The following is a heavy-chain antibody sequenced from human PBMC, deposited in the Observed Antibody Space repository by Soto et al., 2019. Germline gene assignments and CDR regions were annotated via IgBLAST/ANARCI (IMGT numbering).Heavy chain of an antibody. D-gene: IGHD5-18*01. CDR2: ISSSGSDT. CDR1: GFTFSDYY. J-gene: IGHJ4*02. V-gene: IGHV3-11*05. Sequence: GGSLRLSCAASGFTFSDYYMSWIRQAPGKGLEWLSYISSSGSDTNYADSVKGRFTMSRDNAKNSLYLQINSLRAEDTAVYFCARADTVKWTGFYFDYWGQGTLVTVSS. CDR3: ARADTVKWTGFYFDY.